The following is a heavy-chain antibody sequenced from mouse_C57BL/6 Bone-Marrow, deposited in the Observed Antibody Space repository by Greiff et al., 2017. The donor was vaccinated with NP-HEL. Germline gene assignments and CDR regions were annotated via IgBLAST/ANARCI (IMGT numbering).Heavy chain of an antibody. V-gene: IGHV1-80*01. CDR2: IYPGDGDT. CDR1: GYAFSSYW. D-gene: IGHD2-5*01. CDR3: ASAYYSNYGYAMDY. Sequence: QVHVKQSGAELVKPGASVKISCKASGYAFSSYWMNWVKQRPGKGLEWIGQIYPGDGDTNYNGKFKGKATLTADKSSSTAYMQLSSLTSEDSAVYFCASAYYSNYGYAMDYWGQGTSVTVSS. J-gene: IGHJ4*01.